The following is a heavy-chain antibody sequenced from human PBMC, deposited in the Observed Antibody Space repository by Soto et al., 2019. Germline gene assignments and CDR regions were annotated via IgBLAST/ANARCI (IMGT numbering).Heavy chain of an antibody. D-gene: IGHD5-12*01. CDR1: GFTFSSYS. CDR2: ISSSSSYI. Sequence: GGSLRLSCAASGFTFSSYSMNWVRQAPGKGLEWVSSISSSSSYIYYADSVKGRFTISRDNAKNSLYLQMNSLRAEDTAVYYCARMRGVVATNYYFDYWGQGTLVTVSS. J-gene: IGHJ4*02. V-gene: IGHV3-21*01. CDR3: ARMRGVVATNYYFDY.